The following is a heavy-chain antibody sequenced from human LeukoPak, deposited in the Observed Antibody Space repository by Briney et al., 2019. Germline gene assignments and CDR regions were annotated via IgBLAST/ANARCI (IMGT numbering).Heavy chain of an antibody. V-gene: IGHV3-11*01. CDR3: ARSGHCSSTSCYSIWRRSLYGMDV. J-gene: IGHJ6*02. D-gene: IGHD2-2*02. Sequence: GGSLRLSCAASGFTFSDHYMSWIRLAPGKGLEWVSSISTSGTTMYYADSVKRCFTICRDNNKNSLYLQMNSLRAEDTAVYYCARSGHCSSTSCYSIWRRSLYGMDVWGQGTTVTVSS. CDR2: ISTSGTTM. CDR1: GFTFSDHY.